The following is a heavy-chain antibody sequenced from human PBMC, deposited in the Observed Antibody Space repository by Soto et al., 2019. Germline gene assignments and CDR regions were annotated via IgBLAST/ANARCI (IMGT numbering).Heavy chain of an antibody. CDR1: GGSISGYY. D-gene: IGHD3-22*01. CDR2: IYYSGST. CDR3: AREMGHRSGYHRFDY. Sequence: SETLSLTCTVSGGSISGYYWSWIRQPPGKGLEWIGYIYYSGSTNYNPSLKSRVTISVDTSKNQFSLKLSSVTAADTAVYSCAREMGHRSGYHRFDYWGEGTLVTVSS. V-gene: IGHV4-59*12. J-gene: IGHJ4*02.